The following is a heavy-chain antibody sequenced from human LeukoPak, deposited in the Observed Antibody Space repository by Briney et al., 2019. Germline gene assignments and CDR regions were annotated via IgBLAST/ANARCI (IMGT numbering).Heavy chain of an antibody. CDR3: ARQQQNTYYFDY. CDR2: SYYSGST. CDR1: GGSISSSSYY. Sequence: SETLSLTCTVSGGSISSSSYYWGWIRQPPGKGLEWIGSSYYSGSTYYNPSLKSRVTISVDTSKNQFSLKLSSVNAADTAVYYCARQQQNTYYFDYWGQGTLVTVSS. D-gene: IGHD6-13*01. V-gene: IGHV4-39*07. J-gene: IGHJ4*02.